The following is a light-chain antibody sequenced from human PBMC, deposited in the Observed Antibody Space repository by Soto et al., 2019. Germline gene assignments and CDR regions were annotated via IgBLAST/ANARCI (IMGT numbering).Light chain of an antibody. J-gene: IGLJ3*02. V-gene: IGLV4-69*01. CDR2: LNSDGSH. CDR3: QTWGTGSWV. Sequence: QLVLTQSPSASASLGASVKLTCTLSSGHTIYAVAWHQQQPEKGPRYLMKLNSDGSHTKGDGIPDRFSGSSAGADRYLTIAGLQSEDEADYYCQTWGTGSWVFGGGTKVTVL. CDR1: SGHTIYA.